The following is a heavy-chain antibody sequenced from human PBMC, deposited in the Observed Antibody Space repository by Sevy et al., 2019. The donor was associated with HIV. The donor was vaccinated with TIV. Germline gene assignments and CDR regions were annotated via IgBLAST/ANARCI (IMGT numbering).Heavy chain of an antibody. CDR1: GFTFNIYS. CDR3: ARGRGDPRAYCFDY. CDR2: ISGSSSYI. D-gene: IGHD2-21*02. V-gene: IGHV3-21*01. J-gene: IGHJ4*02. Sequence: GGSLRLSCAASGFTFNIYSMNWVRQAPGKGLEWVSSISGSSSYIFYADSVKGRFTISRDNAKNSLYLQMNSLRAEDTAVYHCARGRGDPRAYCFDYWGQGTLVTVSS.